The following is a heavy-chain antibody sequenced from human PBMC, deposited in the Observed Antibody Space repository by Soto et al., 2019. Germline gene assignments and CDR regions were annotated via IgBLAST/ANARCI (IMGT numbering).Heavy chain of an antibody. J-gene: IGHJ6*02. Sequence: RSLTCTVSGGSISSGNYYWSWIRQPPGKGLEYIGFIYHSGSTYYNPSLKSRVSISIEMSKNQYFLTVNPVTAADTAVYYCARVEQYLIRGYYFYGMDVWGQGTTVTVSS. CDR2: IYHSGST. CDR1: GGSISSGNYY. CDR3: ARVEQYLIRGYYFYGMDV. V-gene: IGHV4-30-4*01. D-gene: IGHD6-13*01.